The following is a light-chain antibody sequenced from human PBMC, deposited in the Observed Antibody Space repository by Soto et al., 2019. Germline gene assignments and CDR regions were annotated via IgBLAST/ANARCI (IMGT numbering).Light chain of an antibody. J-gene: IGKJ5*01. CDR1: QSISSN. V-gene: IGKV3-15*01. CDR3: QQYSNWPPIT. Sequence: EIVMTQCPATLSVSPGERATLSCRASQSISSNLAWYQRKPGQAPRLLIYGASTRATGIPVRFSGSGSGTEFTLTISSLQSEDFAVYYCQQYSNWPPITFGQGTRLEIK. CDR2: GAS.